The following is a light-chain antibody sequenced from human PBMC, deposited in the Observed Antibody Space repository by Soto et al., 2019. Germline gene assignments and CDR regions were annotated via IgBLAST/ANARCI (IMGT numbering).Light chain of an antibody. Sequence: QPVLTQPPSASGTPGQRVTISCSGSSSNIESHTVNWYQQVPGTAPKLLIYSNSQRSSGVPDRFSGSKSGTSASLAISGVQSEDEADYYCGAWDDSLNGYVFGTGTKLTVL. V-gene: IGLV1-44*01. CDR1: SSNIESHT. CDR2: SNS. J-gene: IGLJ1*01. CDR3: GAWDDSLNGYV.